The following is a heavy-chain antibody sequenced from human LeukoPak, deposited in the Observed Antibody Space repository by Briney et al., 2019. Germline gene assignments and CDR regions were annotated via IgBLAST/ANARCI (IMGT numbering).Heavy chain of an antibody. CDR3: ARGQRASKSFDY. V-gene: IGHV4-34*01. CDR1: GGSLSGYY. Sequence: SETLSLTCAVYGGSLSGYYWSWIRQPPGKGLEWIGEINHSGSTNYNPSLKSRVTIPVDTSKNQFSLKLSSVTAADTAVYYCARGQRASKSFDYWGQGTLVTVSS. J-gene: IGHJ4*02. CDR2: INHSGST. D-gene: IGHD4-11*01.